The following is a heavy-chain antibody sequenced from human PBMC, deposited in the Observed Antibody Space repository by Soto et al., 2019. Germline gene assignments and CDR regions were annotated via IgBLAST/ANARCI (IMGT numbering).Heavy chain of an antibody. V-gene: IGHV1-8*01. D-gene: IGHD3-3*01. J-gene: IGHJ4*02. Sequence: QVQLVQSGAEVKKPGASVKVSCKASGYTFTSYDINWVRQATGQGIEWMGWMNPNRGNTGYAQKFQGRGTMTRNTSIITAYMELSSLRSEDTAVYYCARGFGYDFWSGYYLGYWGQGTLVTVSS. CDR1: GYTFTSYD. CDR2: MNPNRGNT. CDR3: ARGFGYDFWSGYYLGY.